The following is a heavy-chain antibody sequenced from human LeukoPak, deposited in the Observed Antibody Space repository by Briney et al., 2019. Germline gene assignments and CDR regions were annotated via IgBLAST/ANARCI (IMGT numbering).Heavy chain of an antibody. D-gene: IGHD3-10*01. V-gene: IGHV3-33*01. CDR2: IWYDGSQK. Sequence: GRSLRLSCTPSGFTFSSYGFHWVRQAPGKGLGSVAVIWYDGSQKYYADSVKGRFTISRDNSKNTLSLQMNSLRAEDTAVYYCARDVGNFGSGSSYFDSWGQGTLVTVSS. J-gene: IGHJ4*02. CDR3: ARDVGNFGSGSSYFDS. CDR1: GFTFSSYG.